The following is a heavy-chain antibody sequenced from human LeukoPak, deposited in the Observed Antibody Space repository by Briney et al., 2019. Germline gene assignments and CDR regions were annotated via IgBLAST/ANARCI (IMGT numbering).Heavy chain of an antibody. J-gene: IGHJ6*03. CDR3: TRGAAGTDYYYYYYMDV. CDR2: ISSKANSYAT. D-gene: IGHD6-19*01. V-gene: IGHV3-73*01. Sequence: PGGSLRLSCAASGFTFSGPAMHWVRQTSGKGLEWVGRISSKANSYATAYAASVRGRFTISRDDSKNTAYLQMNSLKTEDTAVYYCTRGAAGTDYYYYYYMDVWGKGTTVTVSS. CDR1: GFTFSGPA.